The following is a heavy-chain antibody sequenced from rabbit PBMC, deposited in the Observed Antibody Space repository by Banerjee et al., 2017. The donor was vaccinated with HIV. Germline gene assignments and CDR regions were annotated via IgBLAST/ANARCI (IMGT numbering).Heavy chain of an antibody. V-gene: IGHV1S40*01. D-gene: IGHD1-1*01. CDR1: AFSFSRGYY. CDR2: IYAGSSGST. J-gene: IGHJ4*01. Sequence: QSLDDSGGDLVTPGASLTLTCTASAFSFSRGYYLTWVRQAPGKGLEWIACIYAGSSGSTGYASWAKGRFTISKTSSTTVTLQMTSLTAADTATYFCARSVSGNYDLWGPGTLVTVS. CDR3: ARSVSGNYDL.